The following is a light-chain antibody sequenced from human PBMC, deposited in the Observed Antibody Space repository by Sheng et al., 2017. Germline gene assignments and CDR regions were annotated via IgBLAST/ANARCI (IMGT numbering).Light chain of an antibody. V-gene: IGKV1-5*03. Sequence: DTQMTQSPSTLSASVGDRVTITCRASQSIVNYLAWYQQKPGNAPKLLISKTSTLETGVPSRFSGSGSGREYTLTISSLQPDDFATYYCQQYNTYLTFGPGTKVEI. J-gene: IGKJ1*01. CDR2: KTS. CDR1: QSIVNY. CDR3: QQYNTYLT.